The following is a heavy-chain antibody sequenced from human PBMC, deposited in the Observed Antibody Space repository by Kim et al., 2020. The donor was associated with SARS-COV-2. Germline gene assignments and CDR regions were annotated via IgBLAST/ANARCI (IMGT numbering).Heavy chain of an antibody. V-gene: IGHV1-69*13. CDR1: GGTFSSYA. CDR2: IIPIFGTA. D-gene: IGHD5-12*01. Sequence: SVKVSCKASGGTFSSYAISWVRQAPGQGLEWMGGIIPIFGTANYAQKFQGRVTITADESTSTAYMELSSLRSEDTAVYYCARDHRDGYNYGDYYFDYWGQGTLVTVSS. J-gene: IGHJ4*02. CDR3: ARDHRDGYNYGDYYFDY.